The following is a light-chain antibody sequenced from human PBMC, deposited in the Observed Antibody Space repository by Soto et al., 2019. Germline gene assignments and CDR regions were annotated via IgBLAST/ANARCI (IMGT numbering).Light chain of an antibody. Sequence: DIVITQSPLSLPVTPGEPASISCRSSHSLLHSNGYNYLDWYLQKPGQSPQLLIYLGSNRASGVPDRFSGSGSGTDFTLKISRVEAEDVGVYYCMQALQTRTFGQGTKVDI. CDR1: HSLLHSNGYNY. J-gene: IGKJ1*01. V-gene: IGKV2-28*01. CDR2: LGS. CDR3: MQALQTRT.